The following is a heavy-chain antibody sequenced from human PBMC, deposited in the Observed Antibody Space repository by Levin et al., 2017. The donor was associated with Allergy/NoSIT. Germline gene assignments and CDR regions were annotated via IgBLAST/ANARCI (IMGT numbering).Heavy chain of an antibody. CDR1: GFTFSSYA. V-gene: IGHV3-30-3*01. J-gene: IGHJ6*02. D-gene: IGHD6-19*01. CDR2: ISYDGSNK. CDR3: ARDGYSSGWYEELYYYYGMDV. Sequence: LSLTCAASGFTFSSYAMHWVRQAPGKGLEWVAVISYDGSNKYYADSVKGRFTISRDNSKNTLYLQMNSLRAEDTAVYYCARDGYSSGWYEELYYYYGMDVWGQGTTVTVSS.